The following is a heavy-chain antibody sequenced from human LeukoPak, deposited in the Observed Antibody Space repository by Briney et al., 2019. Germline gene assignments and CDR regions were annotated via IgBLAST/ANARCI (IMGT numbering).Heavy chain of an antibody. Sequence: PGGSLRLSCAASGFTFSSYSMNWVRQAPGKGLEWVSYISSSSSTIYYADSVKGRFTISRDNAKNSLSLQMNSLRAEDTAVFYCARGMSSGRYAVDIWGQGTMVTVSS. CDR3: ARGMSSGRYAVDI. CDR1: GFTFSSYS. V-gene: IGHV3-48*01. D-gene: IGHD6-19*01. J-gene: IGHJ3*02. CDR2: ISSSSSTI.